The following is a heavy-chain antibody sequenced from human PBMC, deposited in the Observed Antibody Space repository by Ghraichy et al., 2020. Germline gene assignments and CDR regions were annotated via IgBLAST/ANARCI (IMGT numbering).Heavy chain of an antibody. Sequence: LSLTCAASGFTFSGSAMHWVRQASGKGLEWVGRIRSKANSYATAYAASVKGRFTISRDDSKNTAYLQMNSLKTEDTAVYYCTKGVDRYWGQGTLVTVSS. V-gene: IGHV3-73*01. CDR2: IRSKANSYAT. CDR1: GFTFSGSA. J-gene: IGHJ4*02. D-gene: IGHD2-8*01. CDR3: TKGVDRY.